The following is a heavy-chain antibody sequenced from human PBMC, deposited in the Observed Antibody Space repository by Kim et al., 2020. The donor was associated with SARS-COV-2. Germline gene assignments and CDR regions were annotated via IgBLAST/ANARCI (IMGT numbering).Heavy chain of an antibody. CDR1: GDSVSDNGAT. V-gene: IGHV6-1*01. Sequence: SQTLSLTCAISGDSVSDNGATWNWIRQSPSRGLEWLGRTYYRSKWHNDYAVSLRSRITISPDTSKNQFSLHLNSVTPDDTAVYYCARDPPTCYSCLDSWGQGTLVTVSS. CDR3: ARDPPTCYSCLDS. CDR2: TYYRSKWHN. D-gene: IGHD2-15*01. J-gene: IGHJ4*02.